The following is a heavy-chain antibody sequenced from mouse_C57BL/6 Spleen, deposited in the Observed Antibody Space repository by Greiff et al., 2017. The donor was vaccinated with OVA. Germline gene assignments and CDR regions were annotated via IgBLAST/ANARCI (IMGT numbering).Heavy chain of an antibody. J-gene: IGHJ2*01. CDR3: ARSGDYDGYFDY. CDR1: GYSFTDYN. Sequence: EVKLMESGPELVKPGASVKISCKASGYSFTDYNMNWVKQSNGKSLEWIGVINPNYGTTSYNQKFKGKATLTVDQSSSTAYMQLNSLTSEDSAVYYCARSGDYDGYFDYWGQGTTLTVSS. CDR2: INPNYGTT. V-gene: IGHV1-39*01. D-gene: IGHD2-4*01.